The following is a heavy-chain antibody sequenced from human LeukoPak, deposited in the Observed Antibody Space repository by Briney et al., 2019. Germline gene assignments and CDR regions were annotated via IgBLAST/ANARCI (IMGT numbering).Heavy chain of an antibody. D-gene: IGHD2-15*01. CDR1: GYTFTDYY. CDR3: ATDPFVVVVAATPSYYYYMDV. CDR2: VDPEDGET. J-gene: IGHJ6*03. Sequence: ASAKISCKASGYTFTDYYMHWVQQAPGKGLEWMGRVDPEDGETIYAEKFQGRVTITADTSTDTAYMELSSLRSEDTAVYYCATDPFVVVVAATPSYYYYMDVWGKGTTVTVSS. V-gene: IGHV1-69-2*01.